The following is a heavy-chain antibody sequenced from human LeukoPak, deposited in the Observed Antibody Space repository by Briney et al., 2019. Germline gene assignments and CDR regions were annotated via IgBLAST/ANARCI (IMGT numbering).Heavy chain of an antibody. CDR2: INHSGST. V-gene: IGHV4-34*01. Sequence: SETLSLTCAVYGGSFSGYYWSWIRQPPGKGLEWIGEINHSGSTNYSPSLKSRVTISVDTSKNQFSLKLSSVTAADTAVYYCARDNSVGDYAWWFDPWGQGTLVTVSS. CDR1: GGSFSGYY. D-gene: IGHD1-26*01. J-gene: IGHJ5*02. CDR3: ARDNSVGDYAWWFDP.